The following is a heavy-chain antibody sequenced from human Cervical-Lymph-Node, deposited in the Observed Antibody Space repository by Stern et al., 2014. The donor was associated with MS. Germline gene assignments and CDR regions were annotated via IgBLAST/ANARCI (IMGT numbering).Heavy chain of an antibody. CDR3: TTAGYSNPYLDS. Sequence: EVQLVESGGGLVKPGGSLRLSCAASGFTFTNAYMTWVRQAPGKGLEWIGRIKTKIDGGTTAYAAPVKDRFTISRDDSVNTLYLQMNSLKTEDTAVYYCTTAGYSNPYLDSWGQGTLVTVSS. J-gene: IGHJ4*02. CDR1: GFTFTNAY. CDR2: IKTKIDGGTT. D-gene: IGHD3-9*01. V-gene: IGHV3-15*01.